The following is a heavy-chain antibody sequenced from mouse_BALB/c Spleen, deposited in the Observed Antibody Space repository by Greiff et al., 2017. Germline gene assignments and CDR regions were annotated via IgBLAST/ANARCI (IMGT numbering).Heavy chain of an antibody. CDR3: TRLSTMIYAMDY. J-gene: IGHJ4*01. D-gene: IGHD2-4*01. CDR2: IRLKSNNYAT. CDR1: GFTFSNYW. V-gene: IGHV6-6*02. Sequence: EVKLVESGGGLVQPGGSMKLSCVASGFTFSNYWMNWVRQSPEKGLEWVAEIRLKSNNYATHYAESVKGRFTISRDDSKSSVYLQMNNLRAEDTGIYYCTRLSTMIYAMDYWGQGTSVTVSS.